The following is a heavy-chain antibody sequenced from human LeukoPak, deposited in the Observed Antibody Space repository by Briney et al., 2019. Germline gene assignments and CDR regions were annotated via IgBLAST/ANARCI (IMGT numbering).Heavy chain of an antibody. CDR1: GFIYSSYG. CDR3: TRDVMATPARLVYFDY. J-gene: IGHJ4*02. Sequence: GGSLRLSCAASGFIYSSYGMHWVRQAPGKGLEWVPVIWFDGSNKYYVDSVKGRFTISRDNSKNTLYLQMNSLRAEDTAVYYCTRDVMATPARLVYFDYWGQGTLVTVSS. D-gene: IGHD5-24*01. CDR2: IWFDGSNK. V-gene: IGHV3-33*01.